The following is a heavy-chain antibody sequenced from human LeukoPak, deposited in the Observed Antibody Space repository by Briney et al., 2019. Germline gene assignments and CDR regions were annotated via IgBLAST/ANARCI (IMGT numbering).Heavy chain of an antibody. Sequence: PSETLSLTCAVYGGSFSGYYWSWIRQPPGKGLEWIGEINHSGNTNYNPSLKSRVTISVDTSKNQFSLKLSSVTAADTAVYYCARGRITTVTTNNWFDPWGQGTLVTVSS. V-gene: IGHV4-34*01. D-gene: IGHD4-17*01. CDR3: ARGRITTVTTNNWFDP. J-gene: IGHJ5*02. CDR1: GGSFSGYY. CDR2: INHSGNT.